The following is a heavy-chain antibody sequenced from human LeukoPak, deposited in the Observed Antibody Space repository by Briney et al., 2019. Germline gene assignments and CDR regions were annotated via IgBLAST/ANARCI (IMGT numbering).Heavy chain of an antibody. CDR3: ARDRWQLAQDLDY. CDR2: ISSSSSYI. V-gene: IGHV3-21*01. Sequence: GGSLRLSCAASGFTFSSYSMNWVRQAPGKGLEWVSSISSSSSYIYYADSVKGRFTISRDNAKNSLYLQMNSLRAEDTAVYYCARDRWQLAQDLDYWGQGTLVTVSS. CDR1: GFTFSSYS. J-gene: IGHJ4*02. D-gene: IGHD6-6*01.